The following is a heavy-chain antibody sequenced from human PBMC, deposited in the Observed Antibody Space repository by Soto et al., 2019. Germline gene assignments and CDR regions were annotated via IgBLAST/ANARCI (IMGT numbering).Heavy chain of an antibody. CDR1: GFSLSTSGLG. CDR2: IYWYDDK. J-gene: IGHJ3*02. V-gene: IGHV2-5*01. Sequence: QITLKESGPTLVKPTQTLTLTCTFSGFSLSTSGLGVGWIRQPPGKALEWLGIIYWYDDKPYSPSLRSRFTINKDTSKNQVFLTMTNRVPVDTATYYCAHAYKINWFHNGFDIWGQGTMVTVSS. D-gene: IGHD1-1*01. CDR3: AHAYKINWFHNGFDI.